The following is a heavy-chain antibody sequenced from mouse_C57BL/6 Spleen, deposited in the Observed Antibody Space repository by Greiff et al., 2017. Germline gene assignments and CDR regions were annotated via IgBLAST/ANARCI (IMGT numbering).Heavy chain of an antibody. V-gene: IGHV10-3*01. CDR1: GFTFNTYA. CDR2: IRSKSSNYAT. J-gene: IGHJ4*01. Sequence: EVMLVESGGGLVQPKGSLKLSCAASGFTFNTYAMHWVRQAPGKGLEWVARIRSKSSNYATYYADSVKDRFTISRDDSQSMLYLQMNNLKTEDTAMYHCVREGGYDMVGYAMDYWGQGTSVTVSS. CDR3: VREGGYDMVGYAMDY. D-gene: IGHD2-2*01.